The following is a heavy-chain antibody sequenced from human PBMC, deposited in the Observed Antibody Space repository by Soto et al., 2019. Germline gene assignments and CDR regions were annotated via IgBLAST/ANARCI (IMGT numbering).Heavy chain of an antibody. CDR3: AKDRRAGGNYGFYSDF. J-gene: IGHJ5*01. Sequence: GGSLRLSCAASGFTFSSYGMTWVRQAPGKGLEWVSFSSATGAGTYYADSVKGRFTISRDNSKNTLYLQLTSLRADDTAVYYCAKDRRAGGNYGFYSDFWGQGTLVTVSS. CDR1: GFTFSSYG. CDR2: SSATGAGT. V-gene: IGHV3-23*01. D-gene: IGHD1-7*01.